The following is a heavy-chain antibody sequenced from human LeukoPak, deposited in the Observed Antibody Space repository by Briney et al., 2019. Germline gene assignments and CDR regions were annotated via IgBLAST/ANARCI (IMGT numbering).Heavy chain of an antibody. CDR2: IYIGGST. Sequence: SETLSLTCTVSSGSIRSGSYFWSWIRQPAGKGLEWIGRIYIGGSTHYNPSLKSRVAISIDTSKNQFFLTLNSVTAADTAVYYCARDVQSRGYDDRHFDPWGQGILVTAAS. CDR3: ARDVQSRGYDDRHFDP. D-gene: IGHD3-16*01. CDR1: SGSIRSGSYF. V-gene: IGHV4-61*02. J-gene: IGHJ5*02.